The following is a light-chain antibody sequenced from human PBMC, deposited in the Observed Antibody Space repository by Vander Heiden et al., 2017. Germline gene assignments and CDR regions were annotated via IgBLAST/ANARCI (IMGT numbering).Light chain of an antibody. Sequence: DIQMTQSSSTLSASVGDRVTITCRGSQSISSWLAWYQQKPGKAPKLLIYKASSLESGVPSRFSGSGSGTEFTLTISSLQPDDFATYYCQQYNSYLGTFGQGTKVEIK. CDR3: QQYNSYLGT. CDR1: QSISSW. CDR2: KAS. V-gene: IGKV1-5*03. J-gene: IGKJ1*01.